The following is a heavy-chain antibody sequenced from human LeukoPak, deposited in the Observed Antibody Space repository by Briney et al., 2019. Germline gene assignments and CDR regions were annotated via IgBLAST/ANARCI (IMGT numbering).Heavy chain of an antibody. CDR1: GFTLNNAW. V-gene: IGHV3-15*01. J-gene: IGHJ4*02. D-gene: IGHD5-24*01. CDR2: IKSKTDGGTT. Sequence: GGSLRLSCAASGFTLNNAWMHWVRQAPGKGLEWVGHIKSKTDGGTTDYAAPVKGRFTISRDDSKNTLYLQINSLKTEDTAVYYCATKKGLHTYKAIFDYWGQGTLVTVSS. CDR3: ATKKGLHTYKAIFDY.